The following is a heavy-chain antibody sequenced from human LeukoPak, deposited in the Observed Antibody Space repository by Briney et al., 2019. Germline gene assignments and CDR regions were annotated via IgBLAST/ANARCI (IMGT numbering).Heavy chain of an antibody. CDR1: GGTFSSYA. J-gene: IGHJ4*02. CDR2: IIPIFGTA. Sequence: SVKVSCKASGGTFSSYAISWVRQAPGQGLEWMGGIIPIFGTANYAQKFQGRVTMTRDTSISTAYMELSRLRSDDTAVYYCARDGEVLYFDYWGQGTLVTVSS. V-gene: IGHV1-69*05. D-gene: IGHD3-10*01. CDR3: ARDGEVLYFDY.